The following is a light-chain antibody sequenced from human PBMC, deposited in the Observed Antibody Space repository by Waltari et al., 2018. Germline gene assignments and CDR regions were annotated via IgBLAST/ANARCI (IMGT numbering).Light chain of an antibody. CDR2: TAS. Sequence: DIQMTQSPSYVSASVGDRVTITCRASQEISTSLAWYQQKAGTAPKLLIYTASTLQTGVPSRFSGSASGTEFTLTINSLQPEDFATYFCQQGNSFPPTFGPGTKVEI. J-gene: IGKJ1*01. CDR1: QEISTS. CDR3: QQGNSFPPT. V-gene: IGKV1-12*01.